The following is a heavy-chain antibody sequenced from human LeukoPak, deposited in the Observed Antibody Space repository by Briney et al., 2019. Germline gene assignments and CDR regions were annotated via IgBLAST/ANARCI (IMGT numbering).Heavy chain of an antibody. CDR3: ASPDTAMVNGY. CDR2: IYYSGST. V-gene: IGHV4-39*01. CDR1: GGSISSSSFS. J-gene: IGHJ4*02. Sequence: ASETLSLTCTVSGGSISSSSFSWGWIRQPPGKGLEWIGSIYYSGSTYYNPSLESRFIISLDTSKNQFSLKLRSVTAADTAVYYCASPDTAMVNGYWGQGTLVTVSS. D-gene: IGHD5-18*01.